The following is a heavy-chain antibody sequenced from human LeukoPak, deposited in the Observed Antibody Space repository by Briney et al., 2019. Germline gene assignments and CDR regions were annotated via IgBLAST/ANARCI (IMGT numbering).Heavy chain of an antibody. CDR2: IKQDGSEK. CDR3: AREIGYSSGWPTYYFDY. V-gene: IGHV3-7*01. Sequence: GGSLRLSCAASGFTFSSYWMGWVRQAPGKELEWVANIKQDGSEKYYVDSVKGRFTISRDNAKNSLYLQMNSLRAEDTAVHYCAREIGYSSGWPTYYFDYWGQGTLVTVSS. CDR1: GFTFSSYW. D-gene: IGHD6-19*01. J-gene: IGHJ4*02.